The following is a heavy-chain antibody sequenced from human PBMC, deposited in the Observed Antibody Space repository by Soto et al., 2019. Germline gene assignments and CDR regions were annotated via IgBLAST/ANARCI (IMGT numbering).Heavy chain of an antibody. D-gene: IGHD3-10*01. V-gene: IGHV3-7*01. J-gene: IGHJ6*02. CDR3: ASLMVRGVFSRRGGYGMDV. CDR1: GFTFSSYW. Sequence: AGGSLRLSCAASGFTFSSYWMSWVRQAPGKGLEWVANIKQDGSEKYYVDSVKGRFTISRDNAKNSLYLQMNSLRAEDTAVYYCASLMVRGVFSRRGGYGMDVWGQGTTVTVSS. CDR2: IKQDGSEK.